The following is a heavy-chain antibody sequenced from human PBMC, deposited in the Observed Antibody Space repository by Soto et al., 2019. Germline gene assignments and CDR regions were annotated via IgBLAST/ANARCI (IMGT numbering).Heavy chain of an antibody. J-gene: IGHJ4*02. CDR1: GYSFSSYW. D-gene: IGHD6-13*01. CDR2: IYPGDSDT. CDR3: ARRGSTSPPYHFDI. Sequence: ESLKISCKGSGYSFSSYWIAWARQLPGKGLEWMGVIYPGDSDTRYSPSFDGQVTISADRSISTVYLQWSSLRASDSAIYYCARRGSTSPPYHFDICGLRTLVTVSS. V-gene: IGHV5-51*01.